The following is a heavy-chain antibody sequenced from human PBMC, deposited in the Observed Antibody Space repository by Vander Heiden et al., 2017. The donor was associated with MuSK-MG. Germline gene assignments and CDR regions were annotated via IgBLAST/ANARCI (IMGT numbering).Heavy chain of an antibody. D-gene: IGHD4-17*01. CDR1: GYTFTGYY. Sequence: QVQLVQSGAEVKKPGASVKVSCKASGYTFTGYYMHWVRQAPGQGLEWMGWINPNSGGTNYAKKLQGRVTMTRDTSISTAYRELSRLRSDDTAVYYCARESTTVTPDYYYYYMDVWGKGTTVTVSS. V-gene: IGHV1-2*02. CDR3: ARESTTVTPDYYYYYMDV. J-gene: IGHJ6*03. CDR2: INPNSGGT.